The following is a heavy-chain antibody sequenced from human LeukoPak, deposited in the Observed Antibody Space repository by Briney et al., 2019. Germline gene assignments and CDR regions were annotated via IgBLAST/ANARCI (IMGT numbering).Heavy chain of an antibody. Sequence: GGSLRLSCAASGFTFNKYWMSWVRQAPGKGLEWVATIKTDGSQKYYVDSVKGRFTISRDNSKNTLYLQMNSLRAEDTAVYYCAKRRGLELLYYYYMDVWGKGTTVTVSS. V-gene: IGHV3-7*03. J-gene: IGHJ6*03. D-gene: IGHD1-7*01. CDR2: IKTDGSQK. CDR3: AKRRGLELLYYYYMDV. CDR1: GFTFNKYW.